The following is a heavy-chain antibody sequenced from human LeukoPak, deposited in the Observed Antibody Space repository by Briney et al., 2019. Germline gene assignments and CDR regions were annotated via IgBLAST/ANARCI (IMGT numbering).Heavy chain of an antibody. CDR2: IIPIFGTA. Sequence: GASAKVSCKASGGTFSSYAISWVRQAPGQRLEWMGGIIPIFGTANYAQKFQGRVTITADESTSTAYMELSSLRSEDTAVYYCARGVTSGMTTVTFWFDPWGQGTLVTVSS. J-gene: IGHJ5*02. D-gene: IGHD4-17*01. CDR3: ARGVTSGMTTVTFWFDP. CDR1: GGTFSSYA. V-gene: IGHV1-69*13.